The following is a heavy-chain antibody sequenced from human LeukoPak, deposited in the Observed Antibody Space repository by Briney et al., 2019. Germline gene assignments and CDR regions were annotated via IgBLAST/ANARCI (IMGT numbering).Heavy chain of an antibody. V-gene: IGHV4-59*01. Sequence: SETLSLTCTVSGGSISGFYWRWIRQPPGKGLEWIGYIYYTGRTNYNPSLKSRVTTSEDTSKKQFSLKLSSVTAADTAVYYCARGVVAAPQTFDYWGEGTLVAVSS. J-gene: IGHJ4*02. CDR3: ARGVVAAPQTFDY. CDR1: GGSISGFY. D-gene: IGHD2-15*01. CDR2: IYYTGRT.